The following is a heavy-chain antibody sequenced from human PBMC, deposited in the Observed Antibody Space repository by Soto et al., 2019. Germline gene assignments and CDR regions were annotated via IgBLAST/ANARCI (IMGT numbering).Heavy chain of an antibody. Sequence: EVQLLESGGGLVQPGGSLRLSCAASGFTFSSYAMNWVRQAPGKGLEWVSAISGSGGSTYYADSVKGRFTISRDNSKNTLYLQMNSLRAEDTAVYYCAKDPLIGIFGVVRLNWFDPWGQGTLVTVSS. D-gene: IGHD3-3*01. CDR2: ISGSGGST. V-gene: IGHV3-23*01. CDR3: AKDPLIGIFGVVRLNWFDP. CDR1: GFTFSSYA. J-gene: IGHJ5*02.